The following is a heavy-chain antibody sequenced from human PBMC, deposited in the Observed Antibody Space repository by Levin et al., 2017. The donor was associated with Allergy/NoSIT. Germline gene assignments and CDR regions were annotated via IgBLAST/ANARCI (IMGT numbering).Heavy chain of an antibody. Sequence: KVSCAASGFTFSGSHIHWFRHSARGLEWIGRVKTRPGNYATTYAASVKGRFTMSRDDSTNMAYLQMNNLATEDTAVYYCVKPGSGWYFDLWGRGTLTTVSS. V-gene: IGHV3-73*01. CDR2: VKTRPGNYAT. CDR3: VKPGSGWYFDL. CDR1: GFTFSGSH. J-gene: IGHJ2*01. D-gene: IGHD3-10*01.